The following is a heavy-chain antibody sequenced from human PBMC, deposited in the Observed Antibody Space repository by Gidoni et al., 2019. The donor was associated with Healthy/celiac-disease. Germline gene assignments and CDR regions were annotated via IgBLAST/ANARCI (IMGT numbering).Heavy chain of an antibody. Sequence: QVQLQQCGAGLLKPSETLSLTCAVFVGSFRGYYWSWIRQPPGKGLEWIGEINHSGSTNYNPSLKSRVTISVDTSKNQFSRKLSSVTAADTAVYYCASGGYCSGGSCYSRRPIGYWGQGTLVTVSS. D-gene: IGHD2-15*01. V-gene: IGHV4-34*01. CDR2: INHSGST. CDR1: VGSFRGYY. CDR3: ASGGYCSGGSCYSRRPIGY. J-gene: IGHJ4*02.